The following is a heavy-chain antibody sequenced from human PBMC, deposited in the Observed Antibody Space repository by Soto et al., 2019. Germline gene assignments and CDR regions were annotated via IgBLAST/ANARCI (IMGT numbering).Heavy chain of an antibody. CDR2: IYNSGIT. CDR1: GVSISNGDYS. CDR3: ARGVTVFGLVSRFWFDP. Sequence: SETLSLTCTVSGVSISNGDYSWSWVRQSPGKGLEWIGHIYNSGITYYNPSLKSRVVISIDTSRNQFSLRLNSLTAADRAVYFCARGVTVFGLVSRFWFDPWGQGTVVTVSS. V-gene: IGHV4-30-4*01. J-gene: IGHJ5*02. D-gene: IGHD3-3*01.